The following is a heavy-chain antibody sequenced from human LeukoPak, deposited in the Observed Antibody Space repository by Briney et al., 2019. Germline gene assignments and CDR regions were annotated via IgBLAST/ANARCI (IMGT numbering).Heavy chain of an antibody. D-gene: IGHD6-13*01. CDR3: AKGRLAAASTNWFDP. Sequence: PGGSLRLSCATSGFTFSSYAMNWVRQAPGKGLEWVSVVSGSGTTTYYADSVKGRFTISRDNSKNTLYLQMNSLRSEDTAVYYCAKGRLAAASTNWFDPWGQGTLVTVSS. V-gene: IGHV3-23*01. CDR1: GFTFSSYA. J-gene: IGHJ5*02. CDR2: VSGSGTTT.